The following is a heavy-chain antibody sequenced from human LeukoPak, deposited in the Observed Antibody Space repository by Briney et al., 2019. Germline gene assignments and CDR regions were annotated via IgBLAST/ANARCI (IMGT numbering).Heavy chain of an antibody. CDR3: ARGQTTVTN. Sequence: GGSLRLSCAASGFTFSSYWMSWVRQAPGKGLEWVANIKQDGSEKYYVNSVKGRFTISRDNAKNSLYLQMSSLRAEDTAMYFCARGQTTVTNWGQGTLVTVSS. CDR2: IKQDGSEK. CDR1: GFTFSSYW. V-gene: IGHV3-7*03. D-gene: IGHD4-17*01. J-gene: IGHJ4*02.